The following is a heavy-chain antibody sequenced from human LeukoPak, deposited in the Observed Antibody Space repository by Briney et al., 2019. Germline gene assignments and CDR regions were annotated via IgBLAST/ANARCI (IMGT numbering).Heavy chain of an antibody. Sequence: PSETLSLTCTVSGGSISSYYMSWVRQAPGKGLEWVSVIYAGGSTYYADSVKGRFSISRDNSKNTLYLQMNSLRAEDTAVYYCARSKSRGDYYFDNWGQGTLVTVSS. CDR1: GGSISSYY. CDR2: IYAGGST. D-gene: IGHD2-21*02. V-gene: IGHV3-53*01. CDR3: ARSKSRGDYYFDN. J-gene: IGHJ4*02.